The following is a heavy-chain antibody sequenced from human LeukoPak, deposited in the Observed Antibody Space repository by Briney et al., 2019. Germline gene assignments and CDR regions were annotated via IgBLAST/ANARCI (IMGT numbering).Heavy chain of an antibody. CDR1: GFTFRNYG. CDR2: VSDSGSSA. CDR3: APDLRGAAWSLDY. V-gene: IGHV3-23*01. Sequence: PGGSLRPSCAASGFTFRNYGMSWVRQAPGKGLEWVSVVSDSGSSAYYADSAKGRFTISRDNSKNTLYLQMNSLRAEDTAVYYCAPDLRGAAWSLDYWGQGTLVTVSS. D-gene: IGHD2-15*01. J-gene: IGHJ4*02.